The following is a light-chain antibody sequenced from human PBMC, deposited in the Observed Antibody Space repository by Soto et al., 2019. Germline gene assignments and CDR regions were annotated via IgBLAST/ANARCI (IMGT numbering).Light chain of an antibody. CDR1: QSLSHNY. V-gene: IGKV3-20*01. J-gene: IGKJ2*01. Sequence: EIVLTPSPDTLSLSPGERATLSCRASQSLSHNYLAWYQQTPGQASRLLIYGASTRATGIPDRFSGSGSGTDFTLTISRLEPEDFAVYYCQQYGSSPNTFGQGAKLEIK. CDR2: GAS. CDR3: QQYGSSPNT.